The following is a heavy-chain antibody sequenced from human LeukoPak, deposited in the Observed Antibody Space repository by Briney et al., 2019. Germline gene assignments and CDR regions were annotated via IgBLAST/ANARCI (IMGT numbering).Heavy chain of an antibody. V-gene: IGHV3-30-3*01. D-gene: IGHD2-15*01. Sequence: GGSLRLSCAASGFTFSSYAMHWVCQAPGKGLEWVAVISYDGSNKYYADSVKGRFTISRDNSKNTLYLQMNSLRAEDTAVYYCAKVRTYCSGGSCYGYYFDYWGQGTLVTVSS. CDR1: GFTFSSYA. J-gene: IGHJ4*02. CDR3: AKVRTYCSGGSCYGYYFDY. CDR2: ISYDGSNK.